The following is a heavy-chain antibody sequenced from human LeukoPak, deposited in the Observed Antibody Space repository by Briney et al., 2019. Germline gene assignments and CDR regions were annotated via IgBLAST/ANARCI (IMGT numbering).Heavy chain of an antibody. CDR2: ISSSSSYI. Sequence: GGSLRLSCAASGFTFSSYSMNWVRQAPGKGLEWFSSISSSSSYIYYADSVKGRFTISRDNAKNSLYLQMNSLRAEDTAVYYCASLSDYYGSGSTDYWGQGTLVTVSS. J-gene: IGHJ4*02. V-gene: IGHV3-21*01. D-gene: IGHD3-10*01. CDR3: ASLSDYYGSGSTDY. CDR1: GFTFSSYS.